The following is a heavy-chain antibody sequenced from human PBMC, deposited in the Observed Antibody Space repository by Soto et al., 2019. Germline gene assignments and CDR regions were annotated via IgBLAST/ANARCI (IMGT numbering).Heavy chain of an antibody. CDR3: AGGAGVKSGSNWFDP. D-gene: IGHD3-10*01. V-gene: IGHV4-39*07. Sequence: SETLSLTCTVSGGSISSSSYYWGWIRQPPGKGLEWIGSIYYSGSTYYNPSLKSRVTISVDTSKNQFSLKLSSVTAADTAVYYCAGGAGVKSGSNWFDPWGQGTLVTVSS. CDR1: GGSISSSSYY. J-gene: IGHJ5*02. CDR2: IYYSGST.